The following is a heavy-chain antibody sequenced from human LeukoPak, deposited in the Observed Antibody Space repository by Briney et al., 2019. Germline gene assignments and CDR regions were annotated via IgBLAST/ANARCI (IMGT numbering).Heavy chain of an antibody. V-gene: IGHV1-2*02. CDR3: ARGSRAVIVVIGSNYFDY. CDR1: GYTFTGYS. J-gene: IGHJ4*02. Sequence: GASVKVSCKPSGYTFTGYSIHWMRQAPGQGLEWMGWINPNTGATKFAQKFQGRVTMTRDTSISTAYMELSRLKSDDTAVYYCARGSRAVIVVIGSNYFDYWGQGTLVAVSS. D-gene: IGHD3-22*01. CDR2: INPNTGAT.